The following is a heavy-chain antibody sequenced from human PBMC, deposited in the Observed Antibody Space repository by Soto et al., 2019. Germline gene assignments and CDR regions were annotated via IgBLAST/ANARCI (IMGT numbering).Heavy chain of an antibody. D-gene: IGHD2-15*01. J-gene: IGHJ4*02. CDR3: ARDRYCSGGSCYHFDY. V-gene: IGHV1-18*01. CDR1: GYTFTSYG. Sequence: QVQLVQSGAEVKKPGASVKVSCKASGYTFTSYGISCVRQAPGQGLEWMGWISAYNGNTNYAQKLQGRVTMTTDPSTSTAYRELRSLRSDDTAVYYCARDRYCSGGSCYHFDYWGQGTLVTVSS. CDR2: ISAYNGNT.